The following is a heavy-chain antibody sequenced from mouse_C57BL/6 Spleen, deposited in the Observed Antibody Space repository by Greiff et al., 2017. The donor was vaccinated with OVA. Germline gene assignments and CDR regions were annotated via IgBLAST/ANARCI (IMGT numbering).Heavy chain of an antibody. V-gene: IGHV10-1*01. CDR2: IRSKSNNYAT. CDR1: GFSFNTYA. Sequence: EVMLVESGGGLVQPKGSLKLSCAASGFSFNTYAMNWVRQAPGKGLEWVARIRSKSNNYATYYADSVKDRFTISRDDSESMLYLQMNNLKTEDTAMYYCVRQGGYAMDYWGQGTSVTVPS. CDR3: VRQGGYAMDY. J-gene: IGHJ4*01.